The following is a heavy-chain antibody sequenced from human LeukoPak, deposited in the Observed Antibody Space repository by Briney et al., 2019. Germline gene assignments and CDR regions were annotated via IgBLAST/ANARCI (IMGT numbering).Heavy chain of an antibody. CDR1: GYTFTGYY. J-gene: IGHJ4*02. CDR3: ARGSVWSMKY. CDR2: INPNSGGT. D-gene: IGHD2-21*01. V-gene: IGHV1-2*02. Sequence: PMASVKVSCTASGYTFTGYYMHWVRQAPGQGLEWMGWINPNSGGTNYAQKFQGRVTMTRDTSISTAYMELSRLRSDDTAVYYCARGSVWSMKYWGQGTLVTVSS.